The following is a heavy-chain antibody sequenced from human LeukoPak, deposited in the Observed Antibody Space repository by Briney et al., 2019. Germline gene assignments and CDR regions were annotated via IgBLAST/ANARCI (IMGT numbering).Heavy chain of an antibody. V-gene: IGHV3-30*02. CDR3: AKDRGGGVYSYGLNWFDP. J-gene: IGHJ5*02. CDR2: IRYDGSNK. CDR1: GFTFSSYG. Sequence: GGSLRLSCAASGFTFSSYGMHWVRQAPGKGLEWVAFIRYDGSNKYYADSVKGRFTISRDNSKNTLYLQMNSLRVEDTAVYYCAKDRGGGVYSYGLNWFDPWGQGTLVTVSS. D-gene: IGHD5-18*01.